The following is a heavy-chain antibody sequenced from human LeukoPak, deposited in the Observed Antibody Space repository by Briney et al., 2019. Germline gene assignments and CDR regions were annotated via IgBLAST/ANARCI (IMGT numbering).Heavy chain of an antibody. D-gene: IGHD1-1*01. J-gene: IGHJ4*02. V-gene: IGHV4-59*01. CDR3: ARLIATTGNYYFDY. CDR2: IYYTGST. Sequence: SETLSHTCTVSGGSISGYYWSWIRQPPGKGLEWIGYIYYTGSTNHNPSLKSRVTISLDTSKNQFSLKLSSVTAADTAVYYCARLIATTGNYYFDYWGQGTLVTVSS. CDR1: GGSISGYY.